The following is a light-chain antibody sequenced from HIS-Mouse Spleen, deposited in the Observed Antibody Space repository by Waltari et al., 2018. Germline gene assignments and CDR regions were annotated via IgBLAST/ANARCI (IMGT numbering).Light chain of an antibody. V-gene: IGLV3-9*01. CDR1: NIGSKN. J-gene: IGLJ2*01. CDR3: QVWDSSSDHVV. Sequence: SYELTQPLSVSVALGQTARIPCGGNNIGSKNVHWYQQKPGQAPVLVIYRDSNRPSGIPERFSGSNSGNTATLTISRVEAGDEADYYCQVWDSSSDHVVFGGGTKLTVL. CDR2: RDS.